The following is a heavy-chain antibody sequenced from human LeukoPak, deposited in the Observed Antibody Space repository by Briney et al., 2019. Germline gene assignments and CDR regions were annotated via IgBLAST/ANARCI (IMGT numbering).Heavy chain of an antibody. CDR3: ARQWGSGWYGEKYYYYGMDV. D-gene: IGHD6-19*01. V-gene: IGHV4-39*01. CDR2: IYYSGGT. J-gene: IGHJ6*02. CDR1: GGSISSSSYY. Sequence: KPSETLSLTCTVSGGSISSSSYYWGWIRQPPGKGPEWIGNIYYSGGTYYNPALKSRVTISVDTSKNQFSLKLRSVTAADTAVYYCARQWGSGWYGEKYYYYGMDVWGQGTTVTVSS.